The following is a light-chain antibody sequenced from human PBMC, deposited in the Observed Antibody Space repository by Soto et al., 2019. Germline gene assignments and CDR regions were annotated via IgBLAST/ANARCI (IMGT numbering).Light chain of an antibody. Sequence: QSVLTQPASVSGSPGQSITISCTGTSSDVGGYNYVSWYQQHPGKAPKLMIYDVSNRPSGVSNRFSGSKSGNTASLTISGLQAEDEADYYCSSCTSSSTLGYAFGTGTKVTVL. V-gene: IGLV2-14*01. J-gene: IGLJ1*01. CDR2: DVS. CDR1: SSDVGGYNY. CDR3: SSCTSSSTLGYA.